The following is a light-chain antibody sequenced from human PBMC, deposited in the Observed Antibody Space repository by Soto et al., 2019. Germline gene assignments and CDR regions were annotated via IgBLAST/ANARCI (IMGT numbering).Light chain of an antibody. CDR3: QQYNNWPV. CDR2: GAS. V-gene: IGKV3D-15*01. Sequence: EIVLTQSPGTLSLSPGERATLSCRASQTISSTYLAWCQQKPGQAPRLLIYGASTRATGIPDRFSGSGSGTEFTLTINSLQSEDFAVYYCQQYNNWPVFGQGTKVDIK. CDR1: QTISSTY. J-gene: IGKJ1*01.